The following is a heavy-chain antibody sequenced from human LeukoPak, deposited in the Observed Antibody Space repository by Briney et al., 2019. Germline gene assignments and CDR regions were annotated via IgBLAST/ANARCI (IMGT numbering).Heavy chain of an antibody. D-gene: IGHD6-13*01. V-gene: IGHV3-53*01. CDR2: FYSDDST. CDR3: ARVVAASPYYYMDV. CDR1: VFTASTTY. J-gene: IGHJ6*03. Sequence: GGSLRLSCAPSVFTASTTYMSWVRQSRGKGRECVSVFYSDDSTYYADSVKGRFTISRDNPKNTVYVQMDTPRGEDTAVYYCARVVAASPYYYMDVWGKGTTVIVSS.